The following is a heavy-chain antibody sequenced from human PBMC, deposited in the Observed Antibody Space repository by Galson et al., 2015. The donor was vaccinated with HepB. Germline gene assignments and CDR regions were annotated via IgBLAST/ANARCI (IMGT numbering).Heavy chain of an antibody. Sequence: SVKVSCTASGYTLAGYFIHWVRQAPGQGLEWMGRINPYSGDTNYPQKFQDRVTMTRNTSINTAYMELKSLRSDDTALYYCARALHLRDAFDIWGQGTMVTVSS. CDR3: ARALHLRDAFDI. CDR2: INPYSGDT. D-gene: IGHD4-17*01. J-gene: IGHJ3*02. V-gene: IGHV1-2*06. CDR1: GYTLAGYF.